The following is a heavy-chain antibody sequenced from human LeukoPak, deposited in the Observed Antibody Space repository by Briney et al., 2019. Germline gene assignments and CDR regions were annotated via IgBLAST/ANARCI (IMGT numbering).Heavy chain of an antibody. V-gene: IGHV3-23*01. J-gene: IGHJ4*02. Sequence: GGSLRLSCAASGFTFSSYAMSWVRQAPGKGLEWVSAISGSGGSTYYADSVKGRFTISRDNSKNTLYVQMNSLGAEDTAVYYCAKLAGVAAAPRVYYFDSWGQGTLVTVSS. CDR1: GFTFSSYA. CDR2: ISGSGGST. D-gene: IGHD6-13*01. CDR3: AKLAGVAAAPRVYYFDS.